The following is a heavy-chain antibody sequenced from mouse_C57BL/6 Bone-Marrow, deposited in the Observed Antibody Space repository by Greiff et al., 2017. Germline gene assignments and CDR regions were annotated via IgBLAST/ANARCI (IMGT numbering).Heavy chain of an antibody. D-gene: IGHD2-2*01. V-gene: IGHV5-17*01. CDR2: ISSGSSTI. CDR3: AKGGYPHYYAMDY. Sequence: VQLKESGGGLVKPGGSLKLSCAASGFTFSDYGMHWVRQAPEKGLEWVAYISSGSSTIYYADTVKGRFTISRDNAKNTLFLQMTRLRSEDTAMYYCAKGGYPHYYAMDYWGQGTSVTVSS. J-gene: IGHJ4*01. CDR1: GFTFSDYG.